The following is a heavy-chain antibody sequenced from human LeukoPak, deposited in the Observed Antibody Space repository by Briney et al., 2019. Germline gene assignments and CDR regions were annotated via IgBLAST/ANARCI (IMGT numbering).Heavy chain of an antibody. CDR2: ISGHGGTT. Sequence: GGSLRLSCAASGFTFSDYAMNWVRQAPGKGLEWVSTISGHGGTTYYADSVKGRFTISRDFSKNTLYLQMNGLRAEDTAVYYCAKLVAGGFGAFGFRIAEQEVDAFDIWGQGTMVTVSS. V-gene: IGHV3-23*01. CDR1: GFTFSDYA. J-gene: IGHJ3*02. CDR3: AKLVAGGFGAFGFRIAEQEVDAFDI. D-gene: IGHD3-10*01.